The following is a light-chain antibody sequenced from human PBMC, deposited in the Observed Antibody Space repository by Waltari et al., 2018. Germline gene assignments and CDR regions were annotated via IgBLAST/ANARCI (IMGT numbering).Light chain of an antibody. Sequence: QSALTQTASVFGSPEQSITISCTGSSRDVGRYNLVSWYQQHPGKAPKLMISEVNERPSGVSIRFSCSKSGNTASLTISGLQAEDEADYYCCSYAGSNTVLFGGGTKLTVL. CDR2: EVN. V-gene: IGLV2-23*02. CDR3: CSYAGSNTVL. J-gene: IGLJ2*01. CDR1: SRDVGRYNL.